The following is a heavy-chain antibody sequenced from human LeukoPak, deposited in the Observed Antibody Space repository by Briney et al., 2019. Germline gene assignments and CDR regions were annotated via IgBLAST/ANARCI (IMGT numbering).Heavy chain of an antibody. D-gene: IGHD3-22*01. CDR3: ARGLMYYDSSDFGDY. Sequence: GGSLRLSCAASGFTFSSYGMHWVRQAPGKGLEWVAVIWYDGSNKYYADSVKGRFTISRDNSKNKLYLQMNSLRAEDTAVYYCARGLMYYDSSDFGDYWGQGTLVTVSS. V-gene: IGHV3-33*01. CDR2: IWYDGSNK. CDR1: GFTFSSYG. J-gene: IGHJ4*02.